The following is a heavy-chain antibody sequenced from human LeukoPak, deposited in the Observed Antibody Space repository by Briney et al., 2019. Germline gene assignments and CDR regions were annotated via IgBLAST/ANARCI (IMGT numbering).Heavy chain of an antibody. V-gene: IGHV3-48*01. D-gene: IGHD2-21*02. CDR2: ISRTGTTI. CDR3: ARDLGSGDHGLLV. J-gene: IGHJ4*02. CDR1: GFTFNSYT. Sequence: GGSLRLSCAASGFTFNSYTMNWLRQAPGKGREGISYISRTGTTIYYAASVTHRFTISRDKAKNSLYLQMNSLRSEDTALYFCARDLGSGDHGLLVWGQGTLLTVSS.